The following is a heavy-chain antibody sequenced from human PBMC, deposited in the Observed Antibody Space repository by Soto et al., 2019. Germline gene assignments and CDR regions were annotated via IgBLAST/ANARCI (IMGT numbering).Heavy chain of an antibody. V-gene: IGHV3-21*01. CDR1: GFTFSSYS. CDR3: ARRSSTSWGLFDI. D-gene: IGHD2-2*01. CDR2: ISSSSSYI. J-gene: IGHJ3*02. Sequence: GGSLRLSCAASGFTFSSYSMNWVRQAPGKGLEWVSSISSSSSYIYYADSVKGRFTISRDNAKNSLYLQMNSLRAEDTAVYYWARRSSTSWGLFDIWGQGTMVPVSS.